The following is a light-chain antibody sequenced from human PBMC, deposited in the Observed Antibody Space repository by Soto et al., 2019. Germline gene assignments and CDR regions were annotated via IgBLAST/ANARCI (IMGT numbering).Light chain of an antibody. V-gene: IGKV1-5*03. Sequence: DNKMTQSPSTLSAFVGDRVTITCRASEAIDDWLAWYQQKPGKAPKLLIYRASNLESGVPSRFSGRGFATEFILTISSLQPDDVATYYCQEYNSYFGGGTKVEIK. J-gene: IGKJ4*01. CDR3: QEYNSY. CDR2: RAS. CDR1: EAIDDW.